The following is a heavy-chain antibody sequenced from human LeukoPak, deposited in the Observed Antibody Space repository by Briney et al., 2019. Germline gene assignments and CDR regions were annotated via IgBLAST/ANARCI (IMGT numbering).Heavy chain of an antibody. CDR1: GYIFTNYY. CDR2: INPNSGDT. V-gene: IGHV1-2*02. CDR3: ARFPLGTWGCYFDR. D-gene: IGHD7-27*01. Sequence: ASVKVSCKASGYIFTNYYIYWLRKAPGQGLECLGWINPNSGDTKSAHKFQGRVTMTGDTSINTAYLELSSLTFDDTAVYHCARFPLGTWGCYFDRWGRGTLVTVSS. J-gene: IGHJ2*01.